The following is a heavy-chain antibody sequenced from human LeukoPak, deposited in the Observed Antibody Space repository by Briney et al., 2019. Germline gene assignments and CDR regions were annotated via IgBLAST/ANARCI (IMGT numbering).Heavy chain of an antibody. CDR2: IYYSGTT. J-gene: IGHJ4*02. Sequence: SETLFLTCTVSGGSISSSYWSWIRKPPGKGLEWIGYIYYSGTTNYNPSLKSRVTISVDTSKNQFSLKLSSVTAADTAVYYCARGVYIAAAQYGYWGQGTLVSVSS. D-gene: IGHD6-13*01. CDR1: GGSISSSY. V-gene: IGHV4-59*01. CDR3: ARGVYIAAAQYGY.